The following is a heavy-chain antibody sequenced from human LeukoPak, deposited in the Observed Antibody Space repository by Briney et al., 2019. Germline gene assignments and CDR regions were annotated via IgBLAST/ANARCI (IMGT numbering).Heavy chain of an antibody. D-gene: IGHD1-26*01. CDR1: GGSISSGSYY. Sequence: SQTLSLTCTVSGGSISSGSYYWSWIRQPAGKGLEWIGRIYTSGSTNYNPSLKSRVTISVDTSKNQFSLKLSSVTAADTAVYYCARGRELELNGIRFVWGKGTTVTVFS. V-gene: IGHV4-61*02. CDR3: ARGRELELNGIRFV. J-gene: IGHJ6*04. CDR2: IYTSGST.